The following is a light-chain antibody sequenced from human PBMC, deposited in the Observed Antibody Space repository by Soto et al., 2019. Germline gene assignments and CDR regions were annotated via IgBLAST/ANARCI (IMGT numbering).Light chain of an antibody. CDR3: SSYTSTAPGVL. CDR2: DVS. Sequence: QSALTQPASVSGSPGQSITISCSGTSSDVGGSNYVSWYQQHPGEAPKLMIYDVSYRPSGVSNRFSGSKSGNTASLTISGLQAEDEAHYFCSSYTSTAPGVLFGGGTKVTVL. CDR1: SSDVGGSNY. V-gene: IGLV2-14*03. J-gene: IGLJ2*01.